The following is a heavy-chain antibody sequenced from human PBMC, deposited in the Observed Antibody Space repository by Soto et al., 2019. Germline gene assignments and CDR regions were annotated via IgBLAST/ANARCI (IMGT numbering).Heavy chain of an antibody. Sequence: QVQPVQSGAEVKKSGSSVKVSCKASGGTFSSYAISWVRQAPAQGLEWMGGIIPIFKTTNYAQKFQGRVTITADESSSSAYMELSSLRAEDTAVYYCAKSEHNGMDVWGQGTTVTVSS. D-gene: IGHD3-3*01. CDR2: IIPIFKTT. V-gene: IGHV1-69*01. J-gene: IGHJ6*02. CDR3: AKSEHNGMDV. CDR1: GGTFSSYA.